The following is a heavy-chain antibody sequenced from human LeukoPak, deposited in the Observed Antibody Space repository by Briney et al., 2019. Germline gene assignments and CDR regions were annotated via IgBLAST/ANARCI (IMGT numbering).Heavy chain of an antibody. J-gene: IGHJ4*02. CDR1: GDSISSFY. V-gene: IGHV4-59*12. Sequence: SETLSLTCTVSGDSISSFYWSWIRQPPGKGLEWIGYISYSGSTNYNPSLKSRVTISVDTSKNQFSLKLSSVTAADTAVYYCARLGYCSGGSCLSFDYWGQGTLVTVSS. D-gene: IGHD2-15*01. CDR2: ISYSGST. CDR3: ARLGYCSGGSCLSFDY.